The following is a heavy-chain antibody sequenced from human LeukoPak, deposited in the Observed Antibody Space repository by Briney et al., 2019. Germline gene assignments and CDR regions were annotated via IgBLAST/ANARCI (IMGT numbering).Heavy chain of an antibody. CDR2: INTGKGNT. CDR3: ARDHVVGLAPFDP. V-gene: IGHV1-3*04. J-gene: IGHJ5*02. D-gene: IGHD2-15*01. CDR1: GYTFTDYA. Sequence: ASVKVSCKASGYTFTDYAMHWVREAPVEMLEWMGWINTGKGNTKYSQTFQGRVTITMDTSASTAYMELSSLRSEDTAVYYCARDHVVGLAPFDPWGQGTLVTVSS.